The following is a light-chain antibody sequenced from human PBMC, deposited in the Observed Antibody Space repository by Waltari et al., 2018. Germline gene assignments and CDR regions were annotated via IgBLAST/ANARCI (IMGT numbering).Light chain of an antibody. V-gene: IGLV2-14*01. CDR1: SSDVGGYNY. CDR2: DVS. J-gene: IGLJ1*01. CDR3: SSYTSSSTEV. Sequence: QSALTQPASVSGSPGQSIPITCTGTSSDVGGYNYVPWYQQHPGKAPKLMIYDVSNRPSGVSNRFSGSKSGNTASLTISGLQAEDEADYYCSSYTSSSTEVFGTGTKVTVL.